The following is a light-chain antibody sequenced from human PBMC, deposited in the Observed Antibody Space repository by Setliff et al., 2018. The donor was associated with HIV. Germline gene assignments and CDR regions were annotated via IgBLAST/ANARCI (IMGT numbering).Light chain of an antibody. Sequence: LAQPASVSGSPGQSITISCTGTSSDVGGYNYVSWYQQHPGKAPKLMIYEVSNRPSGVSNRFSGSKSGNTASLTISGLQAEDEADYYCSSYTTSSTPYVFGTGTKVTVL. V-gene: IGLV2-14*01. J-gene: IGLJ1*01. CDR3: SSYTTSSTPYV. CDR2: EVS. CDR1: SSDVGGYNY.